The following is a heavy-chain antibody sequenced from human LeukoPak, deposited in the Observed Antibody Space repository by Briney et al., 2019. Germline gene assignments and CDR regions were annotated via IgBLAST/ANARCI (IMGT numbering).Heavy chain of an antibody. V-gene: IGHV1-2*02. Sequence: ASVKVSCKASGYTFTGYYMHWVRQAPGQGPEWIGWIHPNSGGTNYAQKFQGSVTMTRDTSISTAYMELSRLRSDDTAVYYCARPGATTGYSSGWYSYWGQGTLVTVSS. CDR3: ARPGATTGYSSGWYSY. CDR2: IHPNSGGT. J-gene: IGHJ4*02. CDR1: GYTFTGYY. D-gene: IGHD6-19*01.